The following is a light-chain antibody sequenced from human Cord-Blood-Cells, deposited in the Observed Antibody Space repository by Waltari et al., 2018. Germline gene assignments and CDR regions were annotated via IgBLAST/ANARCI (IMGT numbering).Light chain of an antibody. Sequence: QSALTPPRSVSGSPGQSVPISCTGTSSAVGGYNYVSWYQQHPGKAPKLMIYDVSKRPSGVPDRFSGSKSGNTASLTISGLQAEDEADYYCCSYAGSFYVFGTGTKVTVL. J-gene: IGLJ1*01. CDR3: CSYAGSFYV. CDR2: DVS. V-gene: IGLV2-11*01. CDR1: SSAVGGYNY.